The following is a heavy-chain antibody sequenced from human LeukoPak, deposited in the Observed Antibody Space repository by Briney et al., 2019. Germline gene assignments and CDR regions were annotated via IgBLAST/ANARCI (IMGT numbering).Heavy chain of an antibody. J-gene: IGHJ3*02. Sequence: VASVKVSCKASGYTFTGYYMHWVRQAPGQGLEWMGIINPSDGSTSYAQKFQGRVTMARDTSTSTVYMELSSLRSEDTAVYYCAREAWSLKHFDIWGQGTMVTVSS. V-gene: IGHV1-46*01. CDR1: GYTFTGYY. CDR3: AREAWSLKHFDI. CDR2: INPSDGST.